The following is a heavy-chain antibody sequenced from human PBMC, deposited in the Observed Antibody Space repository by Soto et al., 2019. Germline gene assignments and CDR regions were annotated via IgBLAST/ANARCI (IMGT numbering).Heavy chain of an antibody. CDR3: ARSVRYCSGGSCYFTRDAFDI. CDR1: GGSISSYY. J-gene: IGHJ3*02. Sequence: SETMSLTCTVSGGSISSYYWSWIRQPPGKGLEWIGYIYYSGSTNYNPSLKSRVTISVDTSKNQFSLKLSSVTAADTAVYYCARSVRYCSGGSCYFTRDAFDIWGQGTMVTVSS. V-gene: IGHV4-59*08. D-gene: IGHD2-15*01. CDR2: IYYSGST.